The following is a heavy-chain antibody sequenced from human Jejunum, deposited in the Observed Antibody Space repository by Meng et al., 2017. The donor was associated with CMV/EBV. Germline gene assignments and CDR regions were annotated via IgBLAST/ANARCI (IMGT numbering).Heavy chain of an antibody. CDR3: ARGPSIGVRGVFYFDY. V-gene: IGHV1-2*02. D-gene: IGHD3-10*01. J-gene: IGHJ4*02. CDR2: INPNSGGT. CDR1: GYTFSDHY. Sequence: QGQRVQSGAEVKKPGASVKVSCKASGYTFSDHYMHWGRQAPGQGLEWMGWINPNSGGTNYAQKFQGRVTMTSDTSIDTTYMDLSSLTSDDTAVYYCARGPSIGVRGVFYFDYWGQGTLVTVSS.